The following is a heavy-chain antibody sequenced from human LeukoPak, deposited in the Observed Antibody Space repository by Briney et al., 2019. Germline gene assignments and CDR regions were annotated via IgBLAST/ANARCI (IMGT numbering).Heavy chain of an antibody. J-gene: IGHJ3*02. CDR3: AREGHSSGNCGMFDI. D-gene: IGHD3-22*01. V-gene: IGHV3-64*01. CDR2: IDGSGSST. CDR1: GFSLSSSV. Sequence: PGGSLRLSCAASGFSLSSSVMHWVRQGPGKGLEYVSGIDGSGSSTHYANSLKDRFTISKDNSKNTLYLQMGSLRVEDVAVYYCAREGHSSGNCGMFDIWGQGTMVTVSS.